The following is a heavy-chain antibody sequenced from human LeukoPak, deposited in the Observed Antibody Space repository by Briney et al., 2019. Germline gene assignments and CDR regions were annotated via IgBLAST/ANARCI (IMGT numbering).Heavy chain of an antibody. CDR2: IRYDGSNK. CDR1: GFTFSSYG. Sequence: GGSLRLSCAAFGFTFSSYGMHWVRQAPGKGLEWVAFIRYDGSNKYYADSVKGRFTISRDNSKNTLYLQMNSLRAEDTAVYYCAKDRGQQLDLDYWGQGTLVTVSS. V-gene: IGHV3-30*02. J-gene: IGHJ4*02. CDR3: AKDRGQQLDLDY. D-gene: IGHD6-13*01.